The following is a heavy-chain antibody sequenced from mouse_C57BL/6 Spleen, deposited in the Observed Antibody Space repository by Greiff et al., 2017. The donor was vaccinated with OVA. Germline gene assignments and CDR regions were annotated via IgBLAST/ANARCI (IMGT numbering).Heavy chain of an antibody. CDR3: ASAYPTRAMDY. CDR2: IWSGGST. D-gene: IGHD2-10*01. J-gene: IGHJ4*01. V-gene: IGHV2-2*01. CDR1: GFSLTSYG. Sequence: QVQLQQSGPGLVQPSQCLSITCTVSGFSLTSYGVHWVRQSPGKGLEWLGVIWSGGSTDYNAAFISRLSISKDNSKSQVFFKMNSLQADDTAIYYCASAYPTRAMDYWGQGTSVTVSS.